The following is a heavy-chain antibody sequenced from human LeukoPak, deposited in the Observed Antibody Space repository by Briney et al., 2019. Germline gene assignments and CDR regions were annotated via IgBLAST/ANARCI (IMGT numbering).Heavy chain of an antibody. V-gene: IGHV1-24*01. Sequence: ASVKVSCKVSGYTLTELSMHWVRQAPGKGLEWMGGFDPEDGETIYAQKFQGRVTMTEDTSTDTAYMELSSLRSEDTAVYYCATGVGWELLHYFDYWGQGTLVAVSS. CDR3: ATGVGWELLHYFDY. J-gene: IGHJ4*02. D-gene: IGHD1-26*01. CDR2: FDPEDGET. CDR1: GYTLTELS.